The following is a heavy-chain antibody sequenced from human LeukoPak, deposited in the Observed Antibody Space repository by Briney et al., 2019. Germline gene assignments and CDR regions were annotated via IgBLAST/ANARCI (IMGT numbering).Heavy chain of an antibody. J-gene: IGHJ4*02. V-gene: IGHV5-51*01. CDR1: GYSFTNYW. CDR3: ERRTDSLVYFDY. D-gene: IGHD5-18*01. Sequence: GESLKISCKGSGYSFTNYWIAWVRQPPGEGLEWMGITYPGDSDTRYSPSFQGQVTISADKSISTAYLQWSSLKPSDPAIYYCERRTDSLVYFDYWGQGTLVTVSS. CDR2: TYPGDSDT.